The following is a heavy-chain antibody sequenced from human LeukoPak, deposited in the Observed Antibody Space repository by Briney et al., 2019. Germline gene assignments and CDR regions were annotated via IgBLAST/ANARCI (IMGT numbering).Heavy chain of an antibody. V-gene: IGHV1-69*04. CDR1: GGTLISYA. CDR3: ARDCGGSCYSDY. Sequence: SVKVSCKSSGGTLISYAISWVRQAPGQGLEWMGRIIPILGIANYAQKFQGRVTITADKSTSTAYMELSSLRSEDTAVYYCARDCGGSCYSDYWGQGTLVTVSS. J-gene: IGHJ4*02. D-gene: IGHD2-15*01. CDR2: IIPILGIA.